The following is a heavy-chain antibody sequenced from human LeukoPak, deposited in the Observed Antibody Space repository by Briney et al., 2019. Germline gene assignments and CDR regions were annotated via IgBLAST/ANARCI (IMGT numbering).Heavy chain of an antibody. V-gene: IGHV3-48*02. J-gene: IGHJ6*02. CDR3: ARDNFLLARASAMDV. Sequence: GGSLRLSCAASTLTFSSYNMNWVRQAPGNGLEWLSYISDTGIHIYYADSVKGRFTISRDNAKNSLYLQMNSLRDEDSALYFCARDNFLLARASAMDVWGQGTAVTVSS. D-gene: IGHD3-3*01. CDR1: TLTFSSYN. CDR2: ISDTGIHI.